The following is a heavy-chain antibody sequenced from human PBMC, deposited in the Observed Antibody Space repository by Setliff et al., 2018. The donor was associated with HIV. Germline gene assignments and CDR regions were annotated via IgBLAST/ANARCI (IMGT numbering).Heavy chain of an antibody. J-gene: IGHJ5*02. CDR2: ISWNGGST. CDR1: GFTFDDYA. D-gene: IGHD3-22*01. V-gene: IGHV3-43D*03. Sequence: PGGSLRLSCAASGFTFDDYAMHWVRQVPGKGLEWVSLISWNGGSTYYADSVKGRFTISRDNAKNSLYLQMNSLGAEDTAVYYCAKSYFDRSGYLGSWGQGTLVTVSS. CDR3: AKSYFDRSGYLGS.